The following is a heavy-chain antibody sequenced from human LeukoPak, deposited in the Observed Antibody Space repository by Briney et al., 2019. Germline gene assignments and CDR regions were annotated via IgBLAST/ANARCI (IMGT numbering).Heavy chain of an antibody. D-gene: IGHD5-24*01. CDR2: ISYDGSNK. Sequence: GGSLRLSCAASGFTFSSYGMHWVRQAPGKGLEWVAVISYDGSNKYYADSVKGRFTISRDNAKNTLYLQMRSLRVEDTAVYYCVREMATIDWGQGTPVTVSS. CDR3: VREMATID. V-gene: IGHV3-30*03. J-gene: IGHJ4*02. CDR1: GFTFSSYG.